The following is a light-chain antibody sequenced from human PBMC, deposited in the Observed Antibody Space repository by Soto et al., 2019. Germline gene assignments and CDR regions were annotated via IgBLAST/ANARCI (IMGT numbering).Light chain of an antibody. CDR1: QSVSSS. J-gene: IGKJ2*01. CDR2: DES. Sequence: DIGLTQSPATLSLSPGERATLSCRASQSVSSSFAWYQQKRCQAPSPLLYDESSRSTGIPARFSGSGSGTDFTLNISSLEPEDVAVYYCQTRSKWPYTCDQGTKPEIK. V-gene: IGKV3-11*01. CDR3: QTRSKWPYT.